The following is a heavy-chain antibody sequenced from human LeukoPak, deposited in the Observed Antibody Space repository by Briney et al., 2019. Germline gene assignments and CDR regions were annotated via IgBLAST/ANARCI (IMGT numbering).Heavy chain of an antibody. CDR2: ISGSGDST. V-gene: IGHV3-23*01. Sequence: GGSLRLSCAASGFTLSSYAMSWVRQAPGKGVEWVSSISGSGDSTYYADSLKGRFTISRGNSKNTVYLQINSLRAEDTAVYRCANALSMVRGVIAPLDYWGQGTLVTVSS. CDR3: ANALSMVRGVIAPLDY. CDR1: GFTLSSYA. D-gene: IGHD3-10*01. J-gene: IGHJ4*02.